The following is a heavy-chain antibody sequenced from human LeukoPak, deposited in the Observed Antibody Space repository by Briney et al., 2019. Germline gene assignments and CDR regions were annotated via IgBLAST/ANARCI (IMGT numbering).Heavy chain of an antibody. CDR1: GFTFTNAL. CDR2: IKRKTDGGTT. CDR3: TTWDGVN. Sequence: GGSLRLSCAASGFTFTNALMTWVRQAPGKGLEWVGHIKRKTDGGTTDCAAPVKGRSTISRDDSKNTLYLQMNSLKTEDTAMYYCTTWDGVNWGQGTMVTVSS. V-gene: IGHV3-15*01. D-gene: IGHD1-26*01. J-gene: IGHJ3*01.